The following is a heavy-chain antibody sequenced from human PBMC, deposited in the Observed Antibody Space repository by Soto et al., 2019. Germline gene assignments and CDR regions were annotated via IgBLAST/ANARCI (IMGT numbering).Heavy chain of an antibody. Sequence: GASVKVSCKVSGYTLTELSMHWVRQAPGKGLEWMGGFDPEDGETIYAQKFQGRGTMTEDTSTDTAYMELSSLRSEDTAVYYCATGLYDFWSGSAFDYWGQGTLVTVSS. D-gene: IGHD3-3*01. CDR3: ATGLYDFWSGSAFDY. V-gene: IGHV1-24*01. J-gene: IGHJ4*02. CDR1: GYTLTELS. CDR2: FDPEDGET.